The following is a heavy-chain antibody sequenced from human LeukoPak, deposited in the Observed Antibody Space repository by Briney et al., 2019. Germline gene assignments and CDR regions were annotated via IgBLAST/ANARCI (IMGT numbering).Heavy chain of an antibody. CDR3: ASRESSMSRSH. Sequence: GRCLSPSCAPSGFSTSNYWMNWVRLVPGERLECVANINEDGTIQDYVASVRGRFTISRNNAKNSLYLQMNSLGAEDTAVYYCASRESSMSRSHWGHGTLVTVSS. J-gene: IGHJ4*01. CDR2: INEDGTIQ. CDR1: GFSTSNYW. D-gene: IGHD2/OR15-2a*01. V-gene: IGHV3-7*01.